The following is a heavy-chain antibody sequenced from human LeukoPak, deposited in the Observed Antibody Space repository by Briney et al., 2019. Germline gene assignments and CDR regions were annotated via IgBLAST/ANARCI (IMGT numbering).Heavy chain of an antibody. D-gene: IGHD3-22*01. CDR1: GGSISSGGYY. Sequence: SETLSLTCTVSGGSISSGGYYWSWIRQHPGKGLEWIGYIYYSGSTYYNPSLKSRVTISVDTSKNQFSLKLSSVTAADTAVYYCASDGDSSGFSDAFDIWGQGTMVTVSS. CDR2: IYYSGST. V-gene: IGHV4-31*03. J-gene: IGHJ3*02. CDR3: ASDGDSSGFSDAFDI.